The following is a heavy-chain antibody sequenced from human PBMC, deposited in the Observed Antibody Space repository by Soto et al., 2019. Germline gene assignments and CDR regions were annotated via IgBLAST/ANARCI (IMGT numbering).Heavy chain of an antibody. CDR1: GVTFSSYA. V-gene: IGHV1-69*13. CDR2: IIPIFGTA. J-gene: IGHJ4*02. Sequence: SVKVSCKASGVTFSSYAISWVRQAPGQGLEWMGGIIPIFGTANYAQKFQGRVTITADESTSRAYMELSSLRSEDTAVYYCARGVGGYSSSCFDYWGQGTLVTVSS. CDR3: ARGVGGYSSSCFDY. D-gene: IGHD6-6*01.